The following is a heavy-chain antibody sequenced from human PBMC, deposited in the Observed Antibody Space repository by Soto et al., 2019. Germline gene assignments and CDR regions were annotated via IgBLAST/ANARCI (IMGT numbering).Heavy chain of an antibody. J-gene: IGHJ4*02. CDR2: IYYSGST. D-gene: IGHD3-3*01. CDR3: ARAGGYYDFWSGYDC. V-gene: IGHV4-30-4*01. CDR1: GGSISSGDYD. Sequence: SETLSLTCTVSGGSISSGDYDWSWIRQPTGKGLEWIGYIYYSGSTYYNPSLKSRVTRSVDTSKNQFSLKLSSVTAADTVVYYCARAGGYYDFWSGYDCWGQGTLVTVSS.